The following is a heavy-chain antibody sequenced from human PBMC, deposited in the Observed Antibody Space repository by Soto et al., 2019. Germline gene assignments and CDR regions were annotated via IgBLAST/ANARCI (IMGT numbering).Heavy chain of an antibody. D-gene: IGHD2-15*01. CDR1: GGSISSSSYY. J-gene: IGHJ4*02. CDR2: IYYSGST. Sequence: SETLSLTCTVSGGSISSSSYYWGWIRQPPGKGLEWIGSIYYSGSTNYNPSLKSRVTISVDTSKNQFSLELSSVTAADTAVYYCARERPHCGGGICYKYLDYWGQGTLVTVSS. V-gene: IGHV4-39*07. CDR3: ARERPHCGGGICYKYLDY.